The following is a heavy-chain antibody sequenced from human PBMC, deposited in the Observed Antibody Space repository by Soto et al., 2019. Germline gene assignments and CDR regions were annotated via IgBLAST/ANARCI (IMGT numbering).Heavy chain of an antibody. D-gene: IGHD3-22*01. CDR3: ARGDYYDTSGPFSDAFDI. V-gene: IGHV3-7*04. J-gene: IGHJ3*02. CDR2: IKLDGSEK. CDR1: GFTFSDHY. Sequence: PGGSLRLSCAASGFTFSDHYMDWARQAPGQGLEWEANIKLDGSEKWYVDSVKGRFTISIDNADNSVYLQMNSLRDEDTAVYYCARGDYYDTSGPFSDAFDIWGQGT.